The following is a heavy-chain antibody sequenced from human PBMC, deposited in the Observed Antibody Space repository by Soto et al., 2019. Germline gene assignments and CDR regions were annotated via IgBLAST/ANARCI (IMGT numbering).Heavy chain of an antibody. CDR2: INHSGFT. CDR1: GVSFTGYY. Sequence: QLQLHQSGAGLLKPSETLSLTCDVSGVSFTGYYWAWIRQPPGKGLEWIGEINHSGFTNYNPSLTGRVTISLDTSRSQFSLKLDSLTAADTAFYFCARGHGRFAHWGQGTLVTVSS. CDR3: ARGHGRFAH. V-gene: IGHV4-34*01. J-gene: IGHJ4*02.